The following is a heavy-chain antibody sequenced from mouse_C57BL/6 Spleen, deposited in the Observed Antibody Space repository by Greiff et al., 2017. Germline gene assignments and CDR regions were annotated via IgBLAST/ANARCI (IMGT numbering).Heavy chain of an antibody. V-gene: IGHV1-82*01. CDR3: ARDDYDGEGYAMDY. CDR1: GYAFSSSW. D-gene: IGHD2-4*01. Sequence: QVQLQQSGPELVKPGASVKISCKASGYAFSSSWMHWVKQRPGKGLEWIGRIYPGDGDTNYNGTFKGKATLTADKSSSTAYMQLSSLTSEDSAVYFCARDDYDGEGYAMDYWGQGTSVTVSS. CDR2: IYPGDGDT. J-gene: IGHJ4*01.